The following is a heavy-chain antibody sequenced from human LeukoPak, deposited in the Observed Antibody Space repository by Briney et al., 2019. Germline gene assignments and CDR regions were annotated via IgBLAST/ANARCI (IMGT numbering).Heavy chain of an antibody. J-gene: IGHJ4*02. Sequence: PSETLSLTCTVSGGSISSYYWSWIRQPPGKGLEWIGYIYYSGSTNYNSSLKSRVAISVDTSKNQFSLKLSSVTAADTAVYYCASIRIAARPRYYFDYWGQGTLVTVSS. CDR2: IYYSGST. D-gene: IGHD6-6*01. CDR3: ASIRIAARPRYYFDY. V-gene: IGHV4-59*01. CDR1: GGSISSYY.